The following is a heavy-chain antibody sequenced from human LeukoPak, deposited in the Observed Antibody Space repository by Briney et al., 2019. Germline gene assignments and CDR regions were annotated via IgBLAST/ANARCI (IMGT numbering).Heavy chain of an antibody. CDR3: AKDRCSNGIGCYYYYMEV. V-gene: IGHV1-18*01. J-gene: IGHJ6*03. CDR2: ISAYNGNT. CDR1: GYTFTSYG. Sequence: GASVKVSCKASGYTFTSYGISWVRQAPGQGLERMGWISAYNGNTNYAQKLQGRVTMTTDTSTSTAYMELRSLRSDDTAVYYCAKDRCSNGIGCYYYYMEVWGKGTTVTISS. D-gene: IGHD2-8*01.